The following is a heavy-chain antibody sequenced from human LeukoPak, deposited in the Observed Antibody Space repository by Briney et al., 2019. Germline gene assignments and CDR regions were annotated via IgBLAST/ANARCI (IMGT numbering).Heavy chain of an antibody. D-gene: IGHD3-3*01. J-gene: IGHJ4*02. CDR3: ARDIRFELSYYYDFWSGYYMGFDY. CDR2: ISYDGSNK. V-gene: IGHV3-30-3*01. Sequence: GGSLRLSCAASGFTFSDHYMDWVRQAAGKGLEWVAVISYDGSNKYYADSVKGRLTISRDNSKNTLYLQMNSLRAEDTAVYYCARDIRFELSYYYDFWSGYYMGFDYWGQGTLVTVSS. CDR1: GFTFSDHY.